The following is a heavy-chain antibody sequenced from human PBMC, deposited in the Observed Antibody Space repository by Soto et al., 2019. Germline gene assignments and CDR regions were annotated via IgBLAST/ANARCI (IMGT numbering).Heavy chain of an antibody. CDR2: INPNSGGT. Sequence: ASVNVSCKASGYTFRAYYIHWLRQAPGQGLEWMGWINPNSGGTKYAPKFQGGVTMTRDTSITTAYMELSRLRSGDTAVYYCAREPATAKPEGVDFWGQGTLVTVSS. J-gene: IGHJ4*02. V-gene: IGHV1-2*02. D-gene: IGHD1-1*01. CDR1: GYTFRAYY. CDR3: AREPATAKPEGVDF.